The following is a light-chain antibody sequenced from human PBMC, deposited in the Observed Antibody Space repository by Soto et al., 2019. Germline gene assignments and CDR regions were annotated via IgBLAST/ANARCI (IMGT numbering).Light chain of an antibody. Sequence: EIVLTQSPGTLSLSPGERATLSCRASQSVSSSYLAWYQQKPGQAPRLLIYGASSRATGIPDRFSGSGSGTDFTLNISRLEPEDFAVHYCQQYGSSTWTFGQGTKVEIK. CDR1: QSVSSSY. J-gene: IGKJ1*01. CDR3: QQYGSSTWT. V-gene: IGKV3-20*01. CDR2: GAS.